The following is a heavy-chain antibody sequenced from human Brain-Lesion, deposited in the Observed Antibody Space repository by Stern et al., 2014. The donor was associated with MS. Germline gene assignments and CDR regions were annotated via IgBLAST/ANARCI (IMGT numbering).Heavy chain of an antibody. Sequence: QLVQSGPGLVKPSETLSLTCTVAGGSVSSTSYAWAWIRQPPGKGLEWIGTIYYSGNTYCSPSLKSRLTISLDTSKNQFSLRLRFVTAADTAVYYCAGEEDIRYCSGGSCTGNWFDPWGQGTLVTVSS. J-gene: IGHJ5*02. CDR1: GGSVSSTSYA. V-gene: IGHV4-39*01. D-gene: IGHD2-15*01. CDR3: AGEEDIRYCSGGSCTGNWFDP. CDR2: IYYSGNT.